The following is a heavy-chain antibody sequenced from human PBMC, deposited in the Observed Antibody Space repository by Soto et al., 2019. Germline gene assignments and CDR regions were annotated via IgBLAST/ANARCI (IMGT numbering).Heavy chain of an antibody. CDR2: ISYDGSNK. V-gene: IGHV3-30-3*01. CDR3: ARDRS. Sequence: QVQLVESGGGVVQPGRALRLSCAASGFTFSSYAMHWVRQAPGKGLDWVACISYDGSNKYYAESVKGRFTISRDNSKNTLYLQMNSLRAEDTPVCYCARDRSWGQGTLVTVSS. CDR1: GFTFSSYA. J-gene: IGHJ4*02.